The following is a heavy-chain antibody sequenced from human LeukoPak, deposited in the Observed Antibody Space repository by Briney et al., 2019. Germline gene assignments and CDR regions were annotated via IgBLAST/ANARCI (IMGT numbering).Heavy chain of an antibody. J-gene: IGHJ3*02. D-gene: IGHD1-26*01. CDR3: ANTRYSGSLGAFDI. CDR1: GGTFSSYA. V-gene: IGHV1-69*13. Sequence: SVKVSCKASGGTFSSYAISWVRQAPGQGLEWMGGIIPIFGTANYAQKFQGRVTITADESTSTAYMELNSLRAEDTAVYYCANTRYSGSLGAFDIWGQGTMVTVSS. CDR2: IIPIFGTA.